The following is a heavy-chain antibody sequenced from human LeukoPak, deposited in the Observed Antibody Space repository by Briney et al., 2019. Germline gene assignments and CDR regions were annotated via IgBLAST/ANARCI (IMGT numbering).Heavy chain of an antibody. Sequence: SVKVSCKASGYTFTSYGISWVRQAPGQGLEWMGGIIPIFGTANYAQKFRGRVTITADESTSTAYMELSSLRSEDTAVYYCAISRRGYYDFWSGYYIGYWGQGTLVTVSS. V-gene: IGHV1-69*13. CDR1: GYTFTSYG. CDR2: IIPIFGTA. J-gene: IGHJ4*02. D-gene: IGHD3-3*01. CDR3: AISRRGYYDFWSGYYIGY.